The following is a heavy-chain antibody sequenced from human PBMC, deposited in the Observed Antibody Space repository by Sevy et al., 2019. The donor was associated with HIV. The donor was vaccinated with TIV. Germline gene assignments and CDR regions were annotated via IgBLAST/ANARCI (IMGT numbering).Heavy chain of an antibody. V-gene: IGHV3-21*01. CDR1: GFSFGDYS. CDR2: ISSSISYV. Sequence: GGSLRLSCAASGFSFGDYSMNWVRQAPGKGLEWVSSISSSISYVNYADSVKGRFTISRDNAKNSLYLQMNSLRAEDTAVYYCARERDPFDYWGQGTLVTVS. CDR3: ARERDPFDY. J-gene: IGHJ4*02.